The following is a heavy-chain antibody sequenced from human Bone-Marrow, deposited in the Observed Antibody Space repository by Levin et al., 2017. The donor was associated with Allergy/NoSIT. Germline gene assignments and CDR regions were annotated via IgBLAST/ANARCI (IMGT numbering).Heavy chain of an antibody. CDR2: IAYDGHYK. CDR1: GFSFSNYA. J-gene: IGHJ4*02. CDR3: AKEEVAFDY. V-gene: IGHV3-30*18. D-gene: IGHD2-15*01. Sequence: GGSLRLSCVASGFSFSNYAIHWVRQAPGKGLEWVAVIAYDGHYKNYGEAVKGRFTISRDNSKNTAYLQMNSLRLDDTAVYFCAKEEVAFDYWGQGALVTVSS.